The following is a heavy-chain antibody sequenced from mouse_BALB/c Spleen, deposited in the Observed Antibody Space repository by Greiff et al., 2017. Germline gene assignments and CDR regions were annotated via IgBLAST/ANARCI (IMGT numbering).Heavy chain of an antibody. J-gene: IGHJ3*01. CDR1: GFTFSSFG. V-gene: IGHV5-17*02. D-gene: IGHD3-3*01. CDR2: ISSGSSTI. CDR3: AREEVGRFAY. Sequence: EVKLMESGGGLVQPGGSRKLSCAASGFTFSSFGMHWVRQAPEKGLEWVAYISSGSSTIYYADTVKGRFTISRDNPKNTLFLQMTSLRSEDTAMYYCAREEVGRFAYWGQGTLVTVSA.